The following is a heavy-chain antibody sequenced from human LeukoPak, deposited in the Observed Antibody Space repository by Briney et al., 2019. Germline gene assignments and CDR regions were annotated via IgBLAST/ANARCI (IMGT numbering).Heavy chain of an antibody. Sequence: RTGGSLRLSRVASGFTFSSYSLNWVRQAPGKGLEWASYIGVSSSLVRYADSVKGRFTISRDNAKNSLYLQMDSLRAEDTAMYYCARDHWSPPSYWGQGTLVTVSS. D-gene: IGHD2-8*02. J-gene: IGHJ4*02. CDR1: GFTFSSYS. CDR2: IGVSSSLV. CDR3: ARDHWSPPSY. V-gene: IGHV3-48*01.